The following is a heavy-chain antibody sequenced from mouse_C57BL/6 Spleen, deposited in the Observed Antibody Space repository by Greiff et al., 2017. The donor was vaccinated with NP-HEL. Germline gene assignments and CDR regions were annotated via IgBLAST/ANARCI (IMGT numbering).Heavy chain of an antibody. V-gene: IGHV5-17*01. CDR2: ISSGSSTI. CDR1: GFTFSDYG. J-gene: IGHJ4*01. CDR3: ARGRAMDY. Sequence: EVHLVESGGGLVKPGGSLKLSCAASGFTFSDYGMHWVRQAPEKGLEWVADISSGSSTIYYADTVKGRFTISRDNAKNTLFLQMTSLRSEDTAMYYCARGRAMDYWGQGTSVTVSS.